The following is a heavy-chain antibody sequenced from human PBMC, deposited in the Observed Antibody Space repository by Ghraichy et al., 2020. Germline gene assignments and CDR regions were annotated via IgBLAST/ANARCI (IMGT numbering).Heavy chain of an antibody. Sequence: SETLSLTCTVSGGSFSNYYWNWIRRSPGKGLEWIGYIYYDGSTNYNPSLKSRVTISLDTSKNQFSLKLSSVTAADTAVYYCARDLWGHYYASGSYDAFAVWGQGTMVTVSS. CDR3: ARDLWGHYYASGSYDAFAV. V-gene: IGHV4-59*13. CDR2: IYYDGST. CDR1: GGSFSNYY. D-gene: IGHD3-10*01. J-gene: IGHJ3*01.